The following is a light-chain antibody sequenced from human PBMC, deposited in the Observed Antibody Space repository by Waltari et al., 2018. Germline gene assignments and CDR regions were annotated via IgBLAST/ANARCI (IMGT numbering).Light chain of an antibody. Sequence: QSVLTQPPSVSGAPGQRVTISCTGSSSNIGAGPVVHWYQQFSGTAPKLLIFDNDNRPSGVPDRFSGSRSGTSAYLAITGLQTDDEADYFCQSYDSGQWVFGGGTKVTVL. J-gene: IGLJ3*02. CDR1: SSNIGAGPV. CDR2: DND. V-gene: IGLV1-40*01. CDR3: QSYDSGQWV.